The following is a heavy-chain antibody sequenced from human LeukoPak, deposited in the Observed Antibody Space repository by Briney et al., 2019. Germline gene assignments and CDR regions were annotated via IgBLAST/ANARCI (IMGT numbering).Heavy chain of an antibody. CDR3: ARLEAGGKGPDY. V-gene: IGHV5-51*01. D-gene: IGHD3-10*01. Sequence: EESLKISCQGSGYTFTSYWIAWVRQLPGKGLEWMGIIYPGDSNIRFSPSFQGQVTISADKSISTAYLQWSSLKASDTAMYYCARLEAGGKGPDYWGQGTLVTVSS. CDR1: GYTFTSYW. CDR2: IYPGDSNI. J-gene: IGHJ4*02.